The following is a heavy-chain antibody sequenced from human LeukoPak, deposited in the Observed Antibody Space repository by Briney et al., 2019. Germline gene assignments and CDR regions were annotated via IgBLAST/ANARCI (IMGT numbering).Heavy chain of an antibody. CDR1: GFTVSSNY. D-gene: IGHD2-15*01. J-gene: IGHJ5*02. CDR2: IYSGGST. V-gene: IGHV3-66*01. CDR3: ARMVGADNWFDP. Sequence: PGGSLRLSCAASGFTVSSNYMSWVRQAPGKGLEWVSVIYSGGSTYYADSVKGRFTIPRDNSKNTLYLQMNSLRAEDTAVYYCARMVGADNWFDPWGQGTLVTVPS.